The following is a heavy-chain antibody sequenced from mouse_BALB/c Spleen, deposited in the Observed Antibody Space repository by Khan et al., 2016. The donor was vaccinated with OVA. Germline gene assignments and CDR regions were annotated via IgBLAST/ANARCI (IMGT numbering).Heavy chain of an antibody. CDR3: ARGGAAYYRNDGGAKEY. CDR1: GYTFTTAG. Sequence: QIQLVQSGPELKKPGETVRISCKASGYTFTTAGIQWVQKMPGKGLKWIGWINTHSGVPKYAEDFKGRFAFSLEISVHTAYLQITNLKNEDTAKNFCARGGAAYYRNDGGAKEYWGQGTSVTVSS. CDR2: INTHSGVP. J-gene: IGHJ4*01. D-gene: IGHD2-14*01. V-gene: IGHV9-4*02.